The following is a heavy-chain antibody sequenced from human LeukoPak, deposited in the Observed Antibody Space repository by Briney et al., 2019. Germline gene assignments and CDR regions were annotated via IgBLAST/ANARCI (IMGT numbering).Heavy chain of an antibody. V-gene: IGHV4-59*01. CDR1: GGSISSYY. J-gene: IGHJ5*02. D-gene: IGHD5-18*01. CDR3: ARAQRGYSYGFGTWFDP. CDR2: IYYSGST. Sequence: SETLSLTCTVSGGSISSYYWSWIRQPPGKGLEWIGYIYYSGSTNYNPSLKSRVTISVDTSKNQFSLKLSSVTAADTAVYYCARAQRGYSYGFGTWFDPWGQGTLVTVSS.